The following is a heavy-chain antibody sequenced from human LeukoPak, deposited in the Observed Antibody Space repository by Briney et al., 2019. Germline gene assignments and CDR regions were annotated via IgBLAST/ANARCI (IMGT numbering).Heavy chain of an antibody. CDR3: ARDLGGRSGY. Sequence: GGSLRLSCAASGFTFSSYWMHWVRQAPGKGLVWVSRINEDGSTTNYADSVKGRFTISRDNAKNTLYLQMNSLRAEDTAVYYCARDLGGRSGYWGQGTLVTVSS. CDR1: GFTFSSYW. V-gene: IGHV3-74*01. J-gene: IGHJ4*02. CDR2: INEDGSTT. D-gene: IGHD1-26*01.